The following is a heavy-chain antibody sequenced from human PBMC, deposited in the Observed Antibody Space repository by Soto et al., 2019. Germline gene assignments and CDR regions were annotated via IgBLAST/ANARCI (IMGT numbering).Heavy chain of an antibody. D-gene: IGHD3-3*01. CDR2: INHSGST. Sequence: SETLSLTCAVYGGSFSGYYWSWIRQPPGKGLEWIGEINHSGSTNYNPSLKSRVTISVDTSKNQFSLKLGSVTAADTAVYYCARRVLEWLYYYYGMDVWGQGTTVTVSS. CDR3: ARRVLEWLYYYYGMDV. J-gene: IGHJ6*02. V-gene: IGHV4-34*01. CDR1: GGSFSGYY.